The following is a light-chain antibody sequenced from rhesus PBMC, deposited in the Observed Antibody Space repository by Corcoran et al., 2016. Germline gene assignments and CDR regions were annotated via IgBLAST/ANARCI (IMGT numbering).Light chain of an antibody. CDR1: QGITND. CDR2: EAS. Sequence: DIQMTQSPSSLSASVGDRVAITCRASQGITNDLAWYQQKPGDTPNLLIYEASSLQSGIPSRFSGSGSGTDFTLTISSLQPDDFATYYCQHYYSTPFTFGPGTKLDIK. J-gene: IGKJ3*01. V-gene: IGKV1-25*01. CDR3: QHYYSTPFT.